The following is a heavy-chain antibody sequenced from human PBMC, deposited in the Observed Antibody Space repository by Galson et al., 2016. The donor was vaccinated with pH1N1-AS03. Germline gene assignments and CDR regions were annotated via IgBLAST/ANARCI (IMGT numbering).Heavy chain of an antibody. CDR1: GGIFRNFA. D-gene: IGHD5-18*01. CDR3: AKDRAYTFEGRFDS. Sequence: QSGAEVKKPGESLQTSCKASGGIFRNFAISWVRQAPGQGLEWMGGIIAIFGTTNYAQTFQGRVTITADESTTTAYMELSSLRADDTAVYYCAKDRAYTFEGRFDSWGQGTVVTVSS. J-gene: IGHJ4*02. CDR2: IIAIFGTT. V-gene: IGHV1-69*01.